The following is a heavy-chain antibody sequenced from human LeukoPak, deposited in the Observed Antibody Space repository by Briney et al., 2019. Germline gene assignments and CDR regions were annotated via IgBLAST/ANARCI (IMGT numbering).Heavy chain of an antibody. J-gene: IGHJ4*02. V-gene: IGHV3-74*01. D-gene: IGHD6-13*01. CDR2: INKDGSST. CDR3: ARDGAAAGTDYFDY. Sequence: GGSLRLSCAASGFTFSSYWMHRVRQAPGKGLVWVSRINKDGSSTSYADSVKGRFTISRDNTKNTLFLQMNSLRAEDTAVYYCARDGAAAGTDYFDYWGQGTLVTVSS. CDR1: GFTFSSYW.